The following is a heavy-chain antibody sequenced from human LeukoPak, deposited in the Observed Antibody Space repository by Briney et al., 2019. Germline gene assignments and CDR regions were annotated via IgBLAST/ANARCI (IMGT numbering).Heavy chain of an antibody. D-gene: IGHD3-3*01. Sequence: PSQTLSLTCTVSGGSISSGDYYWSWIRQPPGKGLEWIREINHSGSINYNSSLKSRVTISVDTSKNLFSLKLSSVAAADTALYYCSRAMGFWSVKGHFDPWGQGTLVTVSS. CDR1: GGSISSGDYY. J-gene: IGHJ5*02. CDR3: SRAMGFWSVKGHFDP. V-gene: IGHV4-30-4*08. CDR2: INHSGSI.